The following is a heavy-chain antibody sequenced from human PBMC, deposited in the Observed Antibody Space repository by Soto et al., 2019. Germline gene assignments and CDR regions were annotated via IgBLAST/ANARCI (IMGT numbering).Heavy chain of an antibody. CDR3: ARDQVTIFGVVPTGWFDP. V-gene: IGHV4-59*13. D-gene: IGHD3-3*01. Sequence: SETLSLTCTVSGGSISSYYWSWTRQPPGKGLEWIGYIYYSGSTNYNPSLKSRVTISVDTSKNQFSLKLSSVTAADTAVYYCARDQVTIFGVVPTGWFDPWGQGTLVTVSS. CDR2: IYYSGST. CDR1: GGSISSYY. J-gene: IGHJ5*02.